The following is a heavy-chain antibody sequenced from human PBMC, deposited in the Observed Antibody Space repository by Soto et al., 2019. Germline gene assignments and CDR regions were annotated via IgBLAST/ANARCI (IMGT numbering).Heavy chain of an antibody. V-gene: IGHV4-59*01. Sequence: SETLSLTCTVSGGSFGNYYWSWIRQPPGKGLEWIGYIYYRGSTNYNPSLKSRATISIDTSKHQLALKLSSVTAADSAVYYCATGLFVPDNYFYYGVDVWGHGTAVTVSS. D-gene: IGHD2-21*01. J-gene: IGHJ6*02. CDR1: GGSFGNYY. CDR2: IYYRGST. CDR3: ATGLFVPDNYFYYGVDV.